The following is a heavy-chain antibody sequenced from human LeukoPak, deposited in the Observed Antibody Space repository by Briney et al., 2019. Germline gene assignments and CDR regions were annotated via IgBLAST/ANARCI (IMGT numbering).Heavy chain of an antibody. Sequence: GGSLRLSCAASGFIFTSYWMSWVRQAPGKGLEWVANIKQDGSEIYYVDSVKGRFTISRDNAKNPLSLQMNSLRAEDTAVYYCAKDLTNYYDSSGYYPEVYWGQGTLVTVSS. CDR3: AKDLTNYYDSSGYYPEVY. D-gene: IGHD3-22*01. CDR2: IKQDGSEI. V-gene: IGHV3-7*03. J-gene: IGHJ4*02. CDR1: GFIFTSYW.